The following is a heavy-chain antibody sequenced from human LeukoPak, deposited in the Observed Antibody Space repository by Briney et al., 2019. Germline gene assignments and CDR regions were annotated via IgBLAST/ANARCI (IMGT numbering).Heavy chain of an antibody. CDR1: GFTFSAYA. D-gene: IGHD3-9*01. CDR3: AREMDDILTGYGLDY. Sequence: GGSLRLSCEASGFTFSAYAMTWVRQAPGQGLEWVSSIGSDNKPHYSESVKGRFTISRDNAKNSLYLQMNSLRAEDTAVYYCAREMDDILTGYGLDYWGQGTLVTVSS. V-gene: IGHV3-69-1*01. J-gene: IGHJ4*02. CDR2: IGSDNKP.